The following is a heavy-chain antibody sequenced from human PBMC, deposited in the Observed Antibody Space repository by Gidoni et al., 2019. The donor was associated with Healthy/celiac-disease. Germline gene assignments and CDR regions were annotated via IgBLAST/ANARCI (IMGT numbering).Heavy chain of an antibody. D-gene: IGHD3-3*01. V-gene: IGHV4-39*01. CDR3: ARHRVLGRGYDFWSGPTLYYFDY. CDR2: IYDSGST. J-gene: IGHJ4*02. Sequence: GWIRQPPGKGLEWIGSIYDSGSTYYNPSLKSRVTIAVDTSKNQFSLKLSSVTAADTAVYYCARHRVLGRGYDFWSGPTLYYFDYWGQGTLVTVSS.